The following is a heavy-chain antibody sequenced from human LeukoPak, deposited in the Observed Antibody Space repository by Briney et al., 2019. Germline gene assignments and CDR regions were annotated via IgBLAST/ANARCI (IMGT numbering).Heavy chain of an antibody. D-gene: IGHD1-26*01. CDR2: ISSSGSTI. CDR1: GFTFSDYY. V-gene: IGHV3-11*01. J-gene: IGHJ4*02. CDR3: ARAQSLEPLGAFDY. Sequence: TGGSLRLSCAASGFTFSDYYMSWIRQAPGKGLEWVSYISSSGSTIYYADSVKGRFTISRDNAKNSLYLQMNSLRAEDTAVYYCARAQSLEPLGAFDYWGQGTLVTVSS.